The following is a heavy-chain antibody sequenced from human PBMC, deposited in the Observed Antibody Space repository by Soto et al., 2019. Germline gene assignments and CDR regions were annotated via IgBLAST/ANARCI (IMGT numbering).Heavy chain of an antibody. J-gene: IGHJ4*02. D-gene: IGHD6-19*01. CDR3: ALTRRSSLLEVAGPGFEY. CDR2: LSYEGSEE. V-gene: IGHV3-30*03. CDR1: GFNFGVFG. Sequence: QVRLVESGGGVVQPGRSLRLSCAASGFNFGVFGMHWVRQAPGKGLEWLAVLSYEGSEEYYADSVRGRFTISRDNSKNTLFLQMDNPRVDDTGVYYCALTRRSSLLEVAGPGFEYWGQGTLVTVS.